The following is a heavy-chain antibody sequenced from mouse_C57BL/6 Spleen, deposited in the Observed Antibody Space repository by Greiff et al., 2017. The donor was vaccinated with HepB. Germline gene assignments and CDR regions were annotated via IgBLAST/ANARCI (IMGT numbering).Heavy chain of an antibody. CDR1: GYSITSGYY. CDR3: ARGAYSNYFAWFAY. V-gene: IGHV3-6*01. D-gene: IGHD2-5*01. J-gene: IGHJ3*01. Sequence: DVKLQESGPGLVKPSQSLSLTCSVTGYSITSGYYWNWIRQFPGNKLEWMGYISYDGSNNYNPSLKNRISITRDTSKNQFFIELNSVTTEDTSTYYCARGAYSNYFAWFAYWGQGTLVTVSA. CDR2: ISYDGSN.